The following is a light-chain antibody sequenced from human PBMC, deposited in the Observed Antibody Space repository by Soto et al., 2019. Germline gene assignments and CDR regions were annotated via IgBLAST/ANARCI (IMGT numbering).Light chain of an antibody. Sequence: EVVLTQSPATLSLSPGEGASLSCRASQTVTNLAWYQHKPGQAPRLLIYHASTRATGIPARFSGSGSGTDFTLSISSREPEDVAVYYCQQYSSWLRSFGGGTKVEIK. CDR3: QQYSSWLRS. J-gene: IGKJ4*01. CDR2: HAS. CDR1: QTVTN. V-gene: IGKV3-11*01.